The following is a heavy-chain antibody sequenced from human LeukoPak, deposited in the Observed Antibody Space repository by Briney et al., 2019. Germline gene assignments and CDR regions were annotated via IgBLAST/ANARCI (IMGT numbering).Heavy chain of an antibody. CDR3: ARGVRPGDAFDI. V-gene: IGHV1-2*04. CDR1: GGTFSNYA. Sequence: ASVKVSCKASGGTFSNYAINWVRQAPGQGLEWMGWINPNSGGTNYAQKFQGWVTMTRDTSISTAYMELSRLRSDDTAVYYCARGVRPGDAFDIWGQGTMVTVSS. J-gene: IGHJ3*02. CDR2: INPNSGGT.